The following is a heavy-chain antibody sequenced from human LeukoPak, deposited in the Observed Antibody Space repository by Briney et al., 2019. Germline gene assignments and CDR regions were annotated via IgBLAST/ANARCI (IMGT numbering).Heavy chain of an antibody. Sequence: GGSLRLSCAASGFTFDDYAMHWVRQAPGKSLEWVSLISGDGTSTYYADSVEGRFTITRDKSKYSLYLQVNSLTTEDTALYYCAKDMGPLGTIWLDYWGQGTLVTVSS. D-gene: IGHD3-3*01. J-gene: IGHJ4*02. CDR2: ISGDGTST. CDR3: AKDMGPLGTIWLDY. V-gene: IGHV3-43*02. CDR1: GFTFDDYA.